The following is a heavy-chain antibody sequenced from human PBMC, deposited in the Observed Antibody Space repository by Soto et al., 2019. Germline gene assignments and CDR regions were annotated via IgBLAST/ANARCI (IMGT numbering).Heavy chain of an antibody. D-gene: IGHD3-16*01. J-gene: IGHJ3*02. Sequence: QVQLVQSGAEGKKPGASVKVSCKTSGYTFTNHGINWVRQAPGQGLEWMGWINPYNANVNYAQKLQGRVTKTADTSTSTAYMVLRSLTSDDTAVYYCARDRVAGIWGDAFDIWGQGTMVTVSS. CDR2: INPYNANV. V-gene: IGHV1-18*04. CDR1: GYTFTNHG. CDR3: ARDRVAGIWGDAFDI.